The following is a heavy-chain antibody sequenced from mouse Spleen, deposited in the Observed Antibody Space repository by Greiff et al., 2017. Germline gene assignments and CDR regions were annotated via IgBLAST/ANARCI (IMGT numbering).Heavy chain of an antibody. CDR1: GYTFTDYN. D-gene: IGHD2-1*01. Sequence: EVQVVESGAELVRPGASVKIPCKASGYTFTDYNMDWVKQSHGKSLEWIGDINPNNGGTIYNQKFKGKATLTVDKSSSTAYMELRSLTSEDTAVYYCAKRGNYVQFAYWGQGTLVTVSA. V-gene: IGHV1-18*01. J-gene: IGHJ3*01. CDR3: AKRGNYVQFAY. CDR2: INPNNGGT.